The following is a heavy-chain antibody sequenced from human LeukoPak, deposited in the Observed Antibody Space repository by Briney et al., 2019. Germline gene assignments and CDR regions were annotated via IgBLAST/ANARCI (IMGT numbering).Heavy chain of an antibody. CDR2: ISGSGGST. Sequence: GGSLRLSCAASGFTFSSYAMSWVRQAPGKGLEWVSAISGSGGSTYYADSVKGRFTISRDNSKNTLYLQMNSLRAEDTAVYYCARSSGYYEAFDYWGQGTLVTVFS. CDR3: ARSSGYYEAFDY. V-gene: IGHV3-23*01. CDR1: GFTFSSYA. D-gene: IGHD3-22*01. J-gene: IGHJ4*02.